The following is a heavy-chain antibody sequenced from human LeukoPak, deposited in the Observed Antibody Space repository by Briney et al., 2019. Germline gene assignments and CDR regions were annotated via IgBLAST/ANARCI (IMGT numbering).Heavy chain of an antibody. Sequence: KASETLSLTCTVSGASFSSSTYYWGWIRQPPGKGLEWIGSIYYSGSTYYNPSLKSRVTMSVDTSKNQFSLKLSSVTAADTAVYYCARVSGRQFDPWGQGTLVTVSS. CDR1: GASFSSSTYY. CDR3: ARVSGRQFDP. V-gene: IGHV4-39*01. J-gene: IGHJ5*02. CDR2: IYYSGST. D-gene: IGHD6-25*01.